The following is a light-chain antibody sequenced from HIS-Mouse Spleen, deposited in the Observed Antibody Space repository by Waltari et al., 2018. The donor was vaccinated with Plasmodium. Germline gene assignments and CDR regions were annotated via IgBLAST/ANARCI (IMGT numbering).Light chain of an antibody. J-gene: IGLJ2*01. CDR1: NIGSKS. CDR2: ADS. Sequence: SYVLTQPPSVSVAPGQTARITCGGSNIGSKSVHWYQQKPGQAPVLVVYADSDRPSGIPERFSGSNSGNTATLTISRVEAGDEADYYCQVWDSSSDHPVFGGGTKLTVL. CDR3: QVWDSSSDHPV. V-gene: IGLV3-21*02.